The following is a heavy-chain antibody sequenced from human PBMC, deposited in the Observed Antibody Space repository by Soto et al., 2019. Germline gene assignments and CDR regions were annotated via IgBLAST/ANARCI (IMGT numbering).Heavy chain of an antibody. CDR2: ISYDGSNK. D-gene: IGHD5-12*01. CDR1: GFTFSSYA. CDR3: ARDLGWMSGYELGYFDY. V-gene: IGHV3-30-3*01. Sequence: GGSLRLSCAASGFTFSSYAMHWVRQAPGKGLEWVAVISYDGSNKYYADSVKGRFTISRDNSKNTLYLQMNSLRAEDTAVYYCARDLGWMSGYELGYFDYWGQGTLVTVSS. J-gene: IGHJ4*02.